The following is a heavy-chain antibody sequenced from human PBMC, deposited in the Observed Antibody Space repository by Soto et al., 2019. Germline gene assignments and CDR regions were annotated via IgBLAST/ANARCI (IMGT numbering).Heavy chain of an antibody. CDR1: GGSISSYC. CDR3: ARHAYSGYDYSYYFDY. D-gene: IGHD5-12*01. CDR2: IYYSGST. V-gene: IGHV4-59*08. J-gene: IGHJ4*02. Sequence: SETLSLTCTVSGGSISSYCWSWIRQPPGKGLEWIGYIYYSGSTNYNPSLKSRVTISVDTSKNQFSLKLSSVTAADTAVYYCARHAYSGYDYSYYFDYWGQGTLVTVSS.